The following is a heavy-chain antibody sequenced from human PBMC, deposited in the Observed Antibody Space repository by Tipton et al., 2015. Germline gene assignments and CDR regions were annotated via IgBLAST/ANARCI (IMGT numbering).Heavy chain of an antibody. CDR1: GDSIHKYY. V-gene: IGHV4-59*07. Sequence: TLSLTCTVSGDSIHKYYLTWIRQHPGKGLEWIGYIYYSGSTYYNPSLKSRVTISVDTSKTQFSLKMSSVTASDTAVYYCARARGRHGGLFDSWGQGILVTVSS. J-gene: IGHJ4*02. CDR3: ARARGRHGGLFDS. D-gene: IGHD4-23*01. CDR2: IYYSGST.